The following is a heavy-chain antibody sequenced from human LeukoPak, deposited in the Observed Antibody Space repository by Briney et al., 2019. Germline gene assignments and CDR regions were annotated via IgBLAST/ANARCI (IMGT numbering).Heavy chain of an antibody. CDR1: GFTFGDYG. V-gene: IGHV3-49*03. D-gene: IGHD6-19*01. J-gene: IGHJ4*02. Sequence: GGSLRLFCTGSGFTFGDYGMSWFRQAPGKGLEWVGFIRSKGYGGTTEHAASVKGRFTISRDDSKSIAYLQMNSLKTEDTAVYYCTRGRYSSGWDFDYWGQGTLVTVSS. CDR2: IRSKGYGGTT. CDR3: TRGRYSSGWDFDY.